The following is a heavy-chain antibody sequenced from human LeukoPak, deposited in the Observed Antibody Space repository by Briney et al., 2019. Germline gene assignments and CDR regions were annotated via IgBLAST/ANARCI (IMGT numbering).Heavy chain of an antibody. CDR2: IRYDGSNK. CDR1: GFTFSSYG. Sequence: GGSLRLSCAASGFTFSSYGMHWVRQAPGKGLEWVAFIRYDGSNKYYADSVKGRFTISRDNSKNTLYLQMNSLRAEDTAVYYCAKDRGPLTISWPSEPNDYWGQGTLVTVSS. J-gene: IGHJ4*02. D-gene: IGHD3-9*01. CDR3: AKDRGPLTISWPSEPNDY. V-gene: IGHV3-30*02.